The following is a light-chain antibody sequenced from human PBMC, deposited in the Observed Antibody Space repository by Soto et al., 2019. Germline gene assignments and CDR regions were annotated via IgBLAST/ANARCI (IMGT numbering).Light chain of an antibody. Sequence: DIQMTQSPYTLSASVGDRVTITCRASQSISGWLAWYQQKPGKAPKLLIHDASSLESGVPSRFSGSGSGTEFSLTISRLQPDDFATYYCHQYNIYSVNAFGQGTKLEIK. V-gene: IGKV1-5*01. CDR1: QSISGW. J-gene: IGKJ2*01. CDR2: DAS. CDR3: HQYNIYSVNA.